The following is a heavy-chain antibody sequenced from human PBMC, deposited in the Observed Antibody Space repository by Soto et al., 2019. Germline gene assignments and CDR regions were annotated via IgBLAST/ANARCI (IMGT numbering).Heavy chain of an antibody. Sequence: SETVSLTCTFSCGSIISGGYYWGWIRQHPGKGLEWIGYIYYSGTTYYNPSLKSRVTISVGTSKNQFSLKLRSVTAADTAVYYCARALDYYDSRGYYFDYWGQGTLVTVSS. J-gene: IGHJ4*02. CDR1: CGSIISGGYY. CDR3: ARALDYYDSRGYYFDY. V-gene: IGHV4-31*03. D-gene: IGHD3-22*01. CDR2: IYYSGTT.